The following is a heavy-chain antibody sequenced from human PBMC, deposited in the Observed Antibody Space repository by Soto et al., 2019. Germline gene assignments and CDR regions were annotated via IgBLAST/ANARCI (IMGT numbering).Heavy chain of an antibody. CDR2: ISAYNGNT. CDR3: ARRLAAAVHWFDP. D-gene: IGHD6-13*01. CDR1: GYTFTSYG. V-gene: IGHV1-18*04. Sequence: VSVKVSCTASGYTFTSYGISWVLQAPGQGLEWMGWISAYNGNTNYAQKLQGRVTMTTDTYPSTAYMELRSLRSDDTAVYYCARRLAAAVHWFDPWGQGTLVTVSS. J-gene: IGHJ5*02.